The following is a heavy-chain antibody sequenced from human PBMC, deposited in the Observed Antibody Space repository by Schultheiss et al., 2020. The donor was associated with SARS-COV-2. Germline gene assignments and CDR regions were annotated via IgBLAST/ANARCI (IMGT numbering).Heavy chain of an antibody. D-gene: IGHD2-2*01. CDR3: AKDGYCSTTSCSAWGAFDI. J-gene: IGHJ3*02. CDR1: GFTFSSYA. CDR2: ISGSGGST. Sequence: GGSLRLSCAASGFTFSSYAISWVRQAPGKGLEWVSTISGSGGSTYYADSVKGRFTISRDNSKNTLYLQMSSLRVEDTALYYCAKDGYCSTTSCSAWGAFDIWGQGTMVTVSS. V-gene: IGHV3-23*01.